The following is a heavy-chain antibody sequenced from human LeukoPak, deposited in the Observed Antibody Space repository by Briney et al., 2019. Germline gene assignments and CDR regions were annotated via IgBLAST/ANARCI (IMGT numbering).Heavy chain of an antibody. V-gene: IGHV4-59*11. CDR1: GGSMTTHH. D-gene: IGHD5-18*01. Sequence: SETLSLTCTVSGGSMTTHHWNWIRQTPGKGLEWIGYVFDSGRTKENPSLKSRVTLSADTSKNQLSLRLSSVTAADTAVYYCTTIKRGNIFGYFDFWGQGILVAVSS. CDR2: VFDSGRT. CDR3: TTIKRGNIFGYFDF. J-gene: IGHJ4*02.